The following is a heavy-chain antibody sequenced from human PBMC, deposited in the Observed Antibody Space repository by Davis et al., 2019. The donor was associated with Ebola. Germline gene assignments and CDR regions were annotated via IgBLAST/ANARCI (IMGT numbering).Heavy chain of an antibody. CDR2: ISGSGGST. CDR3: AKDSAGYNEILYYYYGMDV. CDR1: GFTFSSYA. Sequence: GGSLRLSCAASGFTFSSYAMSWVRQAPGKGLEWVSAISGSGGSTYYADSVKGRFTISRDNSKNTLYLQMNSLRAEDTAVYYCAKDSAGYNEILYYYYGMDVWGQGTTVTVSS. J-gene: IGHJ6*02. D-gene: IGHD5-24*01. V-gene: IGHV3-23*01.